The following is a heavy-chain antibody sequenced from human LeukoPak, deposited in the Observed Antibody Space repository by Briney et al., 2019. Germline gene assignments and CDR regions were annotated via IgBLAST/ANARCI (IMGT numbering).Heavy chain of an antibody. CDR2: IIPIFGTA. V-gene: IGHV1-69*13. J-gene: IGHJ4*02. CDR1: GGTFSSYA. CDR3: ARDSVGYSYGFPTIY. Sequence: SVKVSCKASGGTFSSYAISWVRQAPGQGLEWMGGIIPIFGTANYAQKFQGRVTITADESTSTAYMELSSLRSEDTAVYYCARDSVGYSYGFPTIYWGQGTLVTVSS. D-gene: IGHD5-18*01.